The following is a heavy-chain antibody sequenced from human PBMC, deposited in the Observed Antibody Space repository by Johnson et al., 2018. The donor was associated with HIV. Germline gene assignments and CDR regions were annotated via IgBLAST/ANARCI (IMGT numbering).Heavy chain of an antibody. CDR3: ARMTTTVSHHDAFDI. CDR2: ITSGGGDT. V-gene: IGHV3-23*04. Sequence: VQLVESGGDLVQPGGSLRLSCAASGFTFSRSAMSWVRQAPGKGLEWVSIITSGGGDTYYADSVKGRFTISRDNSKNTLFLQMNSLRAEDTAVYYCARMTTTVSHHDAFDIWGQGTMVTVSS. J-gene: IGHJ3*02. D-gene: IGHD4-17*01. CDR1: GFTFSRSA.